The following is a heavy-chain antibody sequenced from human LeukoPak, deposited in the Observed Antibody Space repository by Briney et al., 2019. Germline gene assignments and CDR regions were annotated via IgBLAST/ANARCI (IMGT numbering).Heavy chain of an antibody. CDR2: INHSGST. Sequence: PSETLSLTCAVYGGSFSGYYWSWIRQPPRKGLEWTGEINHSGSTNYNPSLKSRVTISVDTSKNQFSLKLSSVTAADTAVYYCAREEGLRYFDWGQGTLVTVSS. V-gene: IGHV4-34*01. D-gene: IGHD3-9*01. CDR1: GGSFSGYY. CDR3: AREEGLRYFD. J-gene: IGHJ4*02.